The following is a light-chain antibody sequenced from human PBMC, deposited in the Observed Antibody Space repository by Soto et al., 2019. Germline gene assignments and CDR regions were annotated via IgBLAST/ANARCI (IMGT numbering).Light chain of an antibody. CDR1: QRVSSN. J-gene: IGKJ2*01. Sequence: EIVMTQSPATLSVSPGARATLSCRASQRVSSNLAWYQQKPGQAPRLLIYDTSTRATDIPARFSCSGSGAEFTRTISSLQPEGFAVYWCQQYNKWRHTFGQGTKLEIK. CDR3: QQYNKWRHT. CDR2: DTS. V-gene: IGKV3-15*01.